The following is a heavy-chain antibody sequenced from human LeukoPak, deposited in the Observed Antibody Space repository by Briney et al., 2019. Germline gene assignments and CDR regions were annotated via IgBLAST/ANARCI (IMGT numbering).Heavy chain of an antibody. J-gene: IGHJ4*02. Sequence: GRSLRLSCAASGFSFSGYGMHWVRQAPGKGLEWVAVISYDGSNKYYADSVKGRFTISRDNSKNTLYLQMNSLRAEDTAVYYCARDLGCGGDCYPPPPLDYWGQGTLVTVSS. D-gene: IGHD2-21*02. V-gene: IGHV3-30*03. CDR2: ISYDGSNK. CDR3: ARDLGCGGDCYPPPPLDY. CDR1: GFSFSGYG.